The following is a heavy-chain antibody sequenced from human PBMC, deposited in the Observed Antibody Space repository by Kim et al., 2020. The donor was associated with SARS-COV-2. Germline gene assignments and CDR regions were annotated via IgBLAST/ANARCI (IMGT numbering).Heavy chain of an antibody. Sequence: GGSLRLSCAASGFTFSGSAMHWVRQASGKGLEWVGRIRSKANSYATAYAASVKGRFTISRDDSKNTAYLQMNSLKTEDTAVYYCTRMYYYDSSAQPRAFDIWGQGTMVTVSS. CDR1: GFTFSGSA. CDR2: IRSKANSYAT. J-gene: IGHJ3*02. CDR3: TRMYYYDSSAQPRAFDI. D-gene: IGHD3-22*01. V-gene: IGHV3-73*01.